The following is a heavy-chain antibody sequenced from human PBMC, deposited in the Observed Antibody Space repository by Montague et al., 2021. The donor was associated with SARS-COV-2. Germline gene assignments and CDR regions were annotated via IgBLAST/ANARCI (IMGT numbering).Heavy chain of an antibody. CDR2: IFYTGSA. CDR3: ARVRNYRGVC. J-gene: IGHJ4*02. CDR1: SDSVSSGKYF. Sequence: SETLSLTCTVSSDSVSSGKYFWTWIRQPPGKGLEWIGYIFYTGSANYNPSLKSRVTISVDTSNNQFSLKLKSMSAADTAVYYCARVRNYRGVCWGQGILVTVSS. V-gene: IGHV4-61*01. D-gene: IGHD5-24*01.